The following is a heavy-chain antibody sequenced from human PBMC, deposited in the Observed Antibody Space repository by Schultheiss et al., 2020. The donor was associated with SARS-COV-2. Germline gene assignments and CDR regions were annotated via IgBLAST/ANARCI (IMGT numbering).Heavy chain of an antibody. V-gene: IGHV3-73*01. J-gene: IGHJ4*02. CDR2: IRSKANSYAT. D-gene: IGHD3-9*01. CDR1: GFTFSGSA. Sequence: GGSLRLSCAASGFTFSGSAMHWVRQASGKGLEWVGRIRSKANSYATAYAASVKGRFTISRDDSKNTAYLQMNSLKTEDTAVYYCTRLSYDILTGLLDYWGQGTLVTVSS. CDR3: TRLSYDILTGLLDY.